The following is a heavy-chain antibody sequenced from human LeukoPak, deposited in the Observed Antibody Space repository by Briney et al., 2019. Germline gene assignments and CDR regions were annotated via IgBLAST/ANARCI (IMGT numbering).Heavy chain of an antibody. J-gene: IGHJ3*02. D-gene: IGHD1-26*01. CDR2: IYHSGST. Sequence: SETLSLTCTVSGYSISSGYYWGWIRQPPGKGLEWIGSIYHSGSTYYNPSLKSRVTISVDTSKNQFSLNLSPVTAADTAVYYCARVSGGSYRYAFDIWGQGTMVTVSS. CDR1: GYSISSGYY. V-gene: IGHV4-38-2*02. CDR3: ARVSGGSYRYAFDI.